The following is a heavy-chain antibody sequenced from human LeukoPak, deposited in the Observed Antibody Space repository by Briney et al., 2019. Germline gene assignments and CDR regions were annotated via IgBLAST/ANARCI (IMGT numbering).Heavy chain of an antibody. J-gene: IGHJ1*01. CDR1: GYTFTGYY. D-gene: IGHD1-26*01. CDR3: ARARRVGATLQYFQH. V-gene: IGHV1-2*02. CDR2: INPNSGGT. Sequence: ASVKVSCKASGYTFTGYYMHWVRQAPGQGLEWMGWINPNSGGTNYAQKFQGRVTMTRDTPISTAYMELSRLRSDDTAVYYCARARRVGATLQYFQHWGQGTLVTVSS.